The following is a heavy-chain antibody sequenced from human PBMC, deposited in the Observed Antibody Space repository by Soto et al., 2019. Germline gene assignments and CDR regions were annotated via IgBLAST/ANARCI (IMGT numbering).Heavy chain of an antibody. CDR2: IYHSGSI. J-gene: IGHJ5*02. D-gene: IGHD3-10*01. Sequence: PSETLSLTCSVSGGSISSSNWWSWVRQPPGKGLEWIGEIYHSGSINYNPSLKSRVTISVDKSMNQFSLILSSVTAADTAVYYCARDYMVRGVMRWFDPWGQGTLVTVSS. CDR3: ARDYMVRGVMRWFDP. V-gene: IGHV4-4*02. CDR1: GGSISSSNW.